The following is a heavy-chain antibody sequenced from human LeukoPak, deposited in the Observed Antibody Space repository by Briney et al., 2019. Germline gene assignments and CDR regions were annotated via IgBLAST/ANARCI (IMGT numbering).Heavy chain of an antibody. CDR2: LFYSGST. CDR3: ARDSGYSYGYDY. CDR1: GGSISSYY. Sequence: SETMSLTCTVSGGSISSYYWSWIRQPPGKGLEWIGYLFYSGSTNYNPSLKSRVTISADTSKNQFSLKLTAVNTADTAVYYCARDSGYSYGYDYWGLGTLVTVSS. J-gene: IGHJ4*02. D-gene: IGHD5-18*01. V-gene: IGHV4-59*01.